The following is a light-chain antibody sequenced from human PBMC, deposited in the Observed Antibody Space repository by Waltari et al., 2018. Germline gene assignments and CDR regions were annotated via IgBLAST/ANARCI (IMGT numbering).Light chain of an antibody. Sequence: DIQLTQSPSFLSASVGDRVTITCRASQGISSYLAWYQQKPGKAPKILIYAASTLQSGVPSRFSGSESGTEFTLTISSLQPEDFATYYCQQLNSYPLYTFGQGTKLEIK. CDR1: QGISSY. V-gene: IGKV1-9*01. CDR2: AAS. CDR3: QQLNSYPLYT. J-gene: IGKJ2*01.